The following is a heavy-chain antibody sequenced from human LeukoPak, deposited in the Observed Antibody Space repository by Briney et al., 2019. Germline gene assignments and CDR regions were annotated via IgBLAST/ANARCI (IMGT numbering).Heavy chain of an antibody. J-gene: IGHJ4*02. CDR3: ARADYGDYELDY. CDR1: GYAFTGYY. D-gene: IGHD4-17*01. V-gene: IGHV1-2*02. CDR2: INPNSGGT. Sequence: ASVKVSCKASGYAFTGYYMHWVRQAPGQGLEWMGWINPNSGGTNYAQKFQGRVTMTRDTSISTAYMELSRLRSDDTAVYYCARADYGDYELDYWGQGTLVTVSS.